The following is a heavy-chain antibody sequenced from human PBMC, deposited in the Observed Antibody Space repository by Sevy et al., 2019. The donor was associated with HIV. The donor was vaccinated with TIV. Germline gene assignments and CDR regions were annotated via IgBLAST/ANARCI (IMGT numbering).Heavy chain of an antibody. CDR1: GFTFSSYA. Sequence: GGSLRLSCAASGFTFSSYAMTWVRQAPGKGLEWVSGISGSGYSTYYADSVKGRFTISSDNSKNTLYLQMNSLRAEDKAVYYCAKEGGGYNYDSSGLFDYWGQGTLVTVSS. J-gene: IGHJ4*02. CDR3: AKEGGGYNYDSSGLFDY. D-gene: IGHD3-22*01. V-gene: IGHV3-23*01. CDR2: ISGSGYST.